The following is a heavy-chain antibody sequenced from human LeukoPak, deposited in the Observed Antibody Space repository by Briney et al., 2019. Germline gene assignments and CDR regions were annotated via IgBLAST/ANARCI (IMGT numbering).Heavy chain of an antibody. Sequence: PSETLSLTCAVYGGSFSGYYWSWIRQPPGKGLEWIGEINHSGSTNYNPSLKSRVTMSVDTSKNQFSLKLSSVTAADTAVYYCARRGYGSGNFDSWGQGTLVTVSS. J-gene: IGHJ4*02. CDR1: GGSFSGYY. D-gene: IGHD3-10*01. V-gene: IGHV4-34*01. CDR2: INHSGST. CDR3: ARRGYGSGNFDS.